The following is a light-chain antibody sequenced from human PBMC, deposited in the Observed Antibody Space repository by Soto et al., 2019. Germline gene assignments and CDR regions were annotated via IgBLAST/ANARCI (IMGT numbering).Light chain of an antibody. V-gene: IGKV3-11*01. CDR3: QQRSNWPPWT. Sequence: EIVLTQSPATLSLSPGERATLSCRASQSVSSFLAWYQKKPGQAPRLLIYDASNRATGIPARFSGSGSGADFTLTISSLEPEDFAVYYCQQRSNWPPWTFGQGTKVEI. CDR1: QSVSSF. CDR2: DAS. J-gene: IGKJ1*01.